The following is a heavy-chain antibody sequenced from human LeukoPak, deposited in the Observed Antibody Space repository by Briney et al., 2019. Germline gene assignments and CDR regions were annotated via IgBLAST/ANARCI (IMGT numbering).Heavy chain of an antibody. CDR3: ARTLGYCSGGSCYWYFDL. D-gene: IGHD2-15*01. J-gene: IGHJ2*01. Sequence: SETLSLTCTVSGGSISSCYWSWIRQPAGKGLEWIGRIYTSGSTNYNPSLKSRVTMSVDTSKNQFSLKLSSVTAADTAVYYCARTLGYCSGGSCYWYFDLWGRGTLVTVSS. V-gene: IGHV4-4*07. CDR1: GGSISSCY. CDR2: IYTSGST.